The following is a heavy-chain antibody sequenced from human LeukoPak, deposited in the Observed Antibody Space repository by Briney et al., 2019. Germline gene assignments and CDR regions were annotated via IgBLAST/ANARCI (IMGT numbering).Heavy chain of an antibody. D-gene: IGHD4-17*01. CDR2: IYSGGNT. V-gene: IGHV3-66*04. Sequence: GGSLRLSCAASGFTVSSNYMSWVRQAPGKGLEWVSVIYSGGNTYYADSVKGRFTISRDNSKNTLYLQMNSLRAEDTAVYYCAKPRRYGDYVFFDYWGQGTLVTVSS. J-gene: IGHJ4*02. CDR3: AKPRRYGDYVFFDY. CDR1: GFTVSSNY.